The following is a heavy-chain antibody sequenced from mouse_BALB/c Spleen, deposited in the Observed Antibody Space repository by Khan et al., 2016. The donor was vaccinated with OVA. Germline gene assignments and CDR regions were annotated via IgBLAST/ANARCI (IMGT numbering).Heavy chain of an antibody. CDR1: GYSITSDYA. CDR2: ISYSGST. CDR3: ARWFTY. V-gene: IGHV3-2*02. Sequence: EVQLQESGPGLVKPSQSLSLTCTVTGYSITSDYAWNWIRQFPGNKLEWMGYISYSGSTTYNPSLKSRISITRDTSKNQFFLQLSSVTTEDTATYYCARWFTYWGQGTLVTVSA. J-gene: IGHJ3*01.